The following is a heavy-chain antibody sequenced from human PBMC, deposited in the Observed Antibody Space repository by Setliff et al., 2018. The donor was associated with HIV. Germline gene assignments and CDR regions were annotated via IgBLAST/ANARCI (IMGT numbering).Heavy chain of an antibody. V-gene: IGHV4-34*01. D-gene: IGHD3-16*01. J-gene: IGHJ5*02. CDR3: ARGREEYDYVWANWFDP. Sequence: SETLSLTCAVYGGSLSGYYWSWIRQSPGKGLGWMGEINHGGSTTYNPSLKSRVTISLDTSKNQFPLKLISVTAAETAVYYCARGREEYDYVWANWFDPWGQGTLVTVSS. CDR1: GGSLSGYY. CDR2: INHGGST.